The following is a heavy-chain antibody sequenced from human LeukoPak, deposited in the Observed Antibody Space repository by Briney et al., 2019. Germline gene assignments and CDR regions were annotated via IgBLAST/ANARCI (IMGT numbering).Heavy chain of an antibody. V-gene: IGHV3-53*01. Sequence: GGSLRLSCAASGFTVANDRKRWVRQAPGKGLEWVSTVYGGGNTAYADSVKGRFTISRDTSKNTLLLQMNSLRAEDTALYFCVRERFGAIVENWGQGALVIVSS. CDR1: GFTVANDR. J-gene: IGHJ4*02. CDR3: VRERFGAIVEN. D-gene: IGHD5-24*01. CDR2: VYGGGNT.